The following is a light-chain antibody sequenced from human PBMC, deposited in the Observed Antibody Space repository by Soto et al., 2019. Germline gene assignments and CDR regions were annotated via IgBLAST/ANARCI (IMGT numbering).Light chain of an antibody. CDR2: GAS. V-gene: IGKV3-15*01. CDR1: QSLGSD. Sequence: EIVMTQSPGTLSLSPGDTATLSCRASQSLGSDLAWYQQKPGQAPRLLIFGASARPTGIPARISGSGSGTEFTLTISSLRYEDFAVYFCQQYYNWPRTFCQGTKVDIK. CDR3: QQYYNWPRT. J-gene: IGKJ1*01.